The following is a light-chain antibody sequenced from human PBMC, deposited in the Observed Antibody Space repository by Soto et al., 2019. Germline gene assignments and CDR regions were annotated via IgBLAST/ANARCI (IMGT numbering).Light chain of an antibody. J-gene: IGKJ4*01. Sequence: EIVMTQCPATLSVSPGERATLSCRTSQSVTSNLAWYQQKPGQAPRLLIYGASTRATGIAARFSGNGSGTEFTLTISSLQSEDFAVYYCQQYNNWPLTFGGGTKVEI. CDR3: QQYNNWPLT. CDR1: QSVTSN. V-gene: IGKV3D-15*01. CDR2: GAS.